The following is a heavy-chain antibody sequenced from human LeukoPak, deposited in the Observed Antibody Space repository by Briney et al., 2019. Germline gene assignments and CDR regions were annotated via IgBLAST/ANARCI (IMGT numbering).Heavy chain of an antibody. D-gene: IGHD3-22*01. CDR1: GGSISSYY. CDR2: IYTSGST. J-gene: IGHJ5*02. Sequence: PSETLSLTCTVSGGSISSYYWSWIRQPAGKGLEWIGRIYTSGSTNYNPSLKSRVTMSVDTSKNQFSLKLSSVTAADTAVYYCARNAYYDSSGYNWFDPWGQGTLVTVSS. CDR3: ARNAYYDSSGYNWFDP. V-gene: IGHV4-4*07.